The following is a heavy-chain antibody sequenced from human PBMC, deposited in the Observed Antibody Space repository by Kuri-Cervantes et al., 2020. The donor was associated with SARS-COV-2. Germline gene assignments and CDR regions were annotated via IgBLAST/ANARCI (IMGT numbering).Heavy chain of an antibody. CDR1: GGTFSSYT. Sequence: SCKASGGTFSSYTISWVRQAAGKGLAWVAVISYDGSNKYYADSVKGRFTISRDNSKNTLYLQMNSLRAEDPAVYYCARDHDITMVQSVYFDYWGQGTPVTVSS. CDR2: ISYDGSNK. V-gene: IGHV3-30-3*01. J-gene: IGHJ4*02. CDR3: ARDHDITMVQSVYFDY. D-gene: IGHD3-10*01.